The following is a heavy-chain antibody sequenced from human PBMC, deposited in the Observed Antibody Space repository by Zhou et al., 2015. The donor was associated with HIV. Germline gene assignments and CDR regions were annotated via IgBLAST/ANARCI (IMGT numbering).Heavy chain of an antibody. CDR1: GGTFSSYA. CDR2: IIPIFGTA. D-gene: IGHD2-15*01. V-gene: IGHV1-69*01. CDR3: ARGNCSGGSCYSGEGYYFDY. J-gene: IGHJ4*02. Sequence: QVQLVQSGAEVKKPGSSVKVSCKASGGTFSSYAISWVRQAPGQGLEWMGGIIPIFGTANYAQKFQGRVTITADESTSTAYMELSSLRSEDTAVYYCARGNCSGGSCYSGEGYYFDYWGQGTLVIVSS.